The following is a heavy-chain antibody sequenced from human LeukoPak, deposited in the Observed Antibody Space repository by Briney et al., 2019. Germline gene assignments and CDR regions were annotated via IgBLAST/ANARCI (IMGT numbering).Heavy chain of an antibody. CDR1: GYTFTGYY. CDR3: ARGAATVRIDYYYYMDV. Sequence: GASVKVSCKASGYTFTGYYMHWVRQAPGQGLEWMGWINPNSGGTNYAQKFQGRVTMTRDTSISTAYMELSRLRSDDTAVYYCARGAATVRIDYYYYMDVWGKGTTVTVSS. D-gene: IGHD2-15*01. J-gene: IGHJ6*03. CDR2: INPNSGGT. V-gene: IGHV1-2*02.